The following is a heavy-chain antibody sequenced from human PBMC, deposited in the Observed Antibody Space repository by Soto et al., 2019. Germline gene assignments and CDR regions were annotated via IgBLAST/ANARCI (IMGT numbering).Heavy chain of an antibody. D-gene: IGHD2-2*02. V-gene: IGHV4-59*08. CDR1: GASISSYY. Sequence: QVKLQESGPGLVKPSETLSLTCTVSGASISSYYWSWIRQPPGKGLEWLGFVSHSGATSYNPPLKSRVTISVDTPQNQFSLKVRSVTAADTAVYYCARHRYCSSTSCYTNIDYWGQGTLVTVSS. CDR3: ARHRYCSSTSCYTNIDY. J-gene: IGHJ4*02. CDR2: VSHSGAT.